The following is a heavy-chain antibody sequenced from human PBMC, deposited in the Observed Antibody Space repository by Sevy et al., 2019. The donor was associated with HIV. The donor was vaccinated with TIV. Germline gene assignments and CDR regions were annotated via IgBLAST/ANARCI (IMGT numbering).Heavy chain of an antibody. CDR3: ARVHQDSSGYCLYYSYYGMDV. CDR1: GFTFSSYW. V-gene: IGHV3-74*01. CDR2: INSDGSST. Sequence: GGSLRLSCAASGFTFSSYWMHWVRQAPGKGLVWVSRINSDGSSTRYADSVKGRFTISRDNAKNTLYLQMNSLRAEDTAVYYCARVHQDSSGYCLYYSYYGMDVWGQGTTVTVSS. J-gene: IGHJ6*02. D-gene: IGHD3-22*01.